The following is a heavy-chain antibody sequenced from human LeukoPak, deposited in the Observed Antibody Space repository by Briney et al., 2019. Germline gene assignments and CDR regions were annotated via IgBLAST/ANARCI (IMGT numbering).Heavy chain of an antibody. CDR1: GFSFRCYL. V-gene: IGHV3-7*01. J-gene: IGHJ4*02. CDR2: IKQEGSEI. D-gene: IGHD3-10*01. Sequence: PGGSLRLSHVASGFSFRCYLMSSVRQAPGKGLEGWANIKQEGSEILYLVSVKGRLTSSTDKAKNSPCLQMDSRRADDTAIYFCAKSLLSPHPRGASDCWGQGPVVTVSS. CDR3: AKSLLSPHPRGASDC.